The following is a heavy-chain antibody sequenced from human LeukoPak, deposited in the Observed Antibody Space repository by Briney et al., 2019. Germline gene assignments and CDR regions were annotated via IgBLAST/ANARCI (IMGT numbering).Heavy chain of an antibody. J-gene: IGHJ4*02. CDR3: ARVKVRGVKVFDY. CDR1: GYTFTSYY. V-gene: IGHV1-2*02. D-gene: IGHD3-10*01. CDR2: INPNSGGT. Sequence: GASVKVSCKASGYTFTSYYMHWVRQAPGQGLEWMGWINPNSGGTNYAQKFQGRVTMTRDTSISTAYMELSRLRSDDTAVYYCARVKVRGVKVFDYWGQGTLVTVSS.